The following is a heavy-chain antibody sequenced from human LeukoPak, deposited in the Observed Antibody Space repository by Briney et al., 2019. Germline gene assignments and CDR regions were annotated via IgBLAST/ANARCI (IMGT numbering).Heavy chain of an antibody. V-gene: IGHV4-59*08. CDR3: ATGYSSGWFDY. Sequence: SETLSLTCTVSGGSISSYYWSWIRQPPGKGLEWIGYIYYSGSTNYNPSLKSRVTISVDTSKNQFSLELSSVTAADTAVYYCATGYSSGWFDYWGQGTLVTVSS. CDR1: GGSISSYY. J-gene: IGHJ4*02. CDR2: IYYSGST. D-gene: IGHD6-19*01.